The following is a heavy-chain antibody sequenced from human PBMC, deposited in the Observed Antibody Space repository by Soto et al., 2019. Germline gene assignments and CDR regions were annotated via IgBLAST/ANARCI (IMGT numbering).Heavy chain of an antibody. CDR1: GFTFSSYA. CDR3: AKDGSNQAYGVHSAEYFQH. J-gene: IGHJ1*01. D-gene: IGHD4-17*01. CDR2: ISGSGGST. Sequence: EVQLLESGGGLVQPGGSLRLSCAASGFTFSSYAMSWVRQAPGKGLEWVSAISGSGGSTYYADSVKGRFTISRDNSKNTLYLQMNSLSAEDTAVYYCAKDGSNQAYGVHSAEYFQHWGQGTLVTVSS. V-gene: IGHV3-23*01.